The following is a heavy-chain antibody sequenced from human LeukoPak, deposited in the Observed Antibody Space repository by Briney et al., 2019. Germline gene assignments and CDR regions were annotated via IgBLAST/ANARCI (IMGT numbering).Heavy chain of an antibody. D-gene: IGHD1-26*01. CDR3: ARKWIVGATFGFDP. V-gene: IGHV1-18*01. CDR2: ISAYNGNT. Sequence: GASVKVSCKASGYTVTSYGISWVRQAPGQGLEWMGWISAYNGNTNYAQKLQGRVTMTTDTSTSTAYMELRSLRSDDTAVYYCARKWIVGATFGFDPWGQGTLVTVSS. J-gene: IGHJ5*02. CDR1: GYTVTSYG.